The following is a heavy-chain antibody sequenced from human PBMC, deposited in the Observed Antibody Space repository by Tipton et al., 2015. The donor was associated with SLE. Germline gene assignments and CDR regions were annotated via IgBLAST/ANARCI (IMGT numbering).Heavy chain of an antibody. CDR1: GGSFSGYY. D-gene: IGHD6-13*01. CDR3: ARVGAAAGTGARGWYFDL. J-gene: IGHJ2*01. V-gene: IGHV4-34*01. Sequence: TLSLTCAICGGSFSGYYWSWIRQPPGKGLEWIGEINHSGSTNYNPSLKSRVTISVDTSKNQFSLKLSSVTAADTAVYYCARVGAAAGTGARGWYFDLWGRGTLVTVSS. CDR2: INHSGST.